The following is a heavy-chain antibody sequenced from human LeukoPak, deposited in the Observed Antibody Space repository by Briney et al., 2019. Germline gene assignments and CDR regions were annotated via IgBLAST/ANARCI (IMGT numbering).Heavy chain of an antibody. CDR2: IYHSGST. J-gene: IGHJ4*02. Sequence: SETLSLTCTVSGGSISSGGYHWSWIRQPPGKGLEWIGYIYHSGSTYYNPSLKSRVTISVDRSKNQFSLKLSSVTAADTAVYYCARPVDPGIVLDWGQGTLVTVSS. CDR3: ARPVDPGIVLD. CDR1: GGSISSGGYH. V-gene: IGHV4-30-2*01. D-gene: IGHD3-3*02.